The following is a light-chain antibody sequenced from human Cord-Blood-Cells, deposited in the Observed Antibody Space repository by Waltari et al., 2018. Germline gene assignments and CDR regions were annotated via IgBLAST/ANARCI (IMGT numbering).Light chain of an antibody. J-gene: IGLJ2*01. Sequence: QSALTKPASVSGSPGQSITISCTGTSSDVGGYNYFSWYQQHPGKAPKLMIYDVSKRPSGVSNRFSGSKSGNTASLTISGLQAEDEADYYCSSYTSSSTLPVFGGGTKLTVL. V-gene: IGLV2-14*01. CDR3: SSYTSSSTLPV. CDR2: DVS. CDR1: SSDVGGYNY.